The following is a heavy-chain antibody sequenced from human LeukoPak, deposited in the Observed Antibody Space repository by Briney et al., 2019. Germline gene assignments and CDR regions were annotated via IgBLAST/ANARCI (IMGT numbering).Heavy chain of an antibody. J-gene: IGHJ4*02. V-gene: IGHV1-18*01. CDR2: ISAYNGNT. CDR3: ARVLYDYGDYVRHEY. CDR1: GYTFTSYG. D-gene: IGHD4-17*01. Sequence: ASVKVSCKASGYTFTSYGISWVRQAPGQGLEWMGWISAYNGNTNYAQKLQGRVTMTTDTSTSTAYMELRSLRSDDTAVYYCARVLYDYGDYVRHEYWGQGTLVTVSS.